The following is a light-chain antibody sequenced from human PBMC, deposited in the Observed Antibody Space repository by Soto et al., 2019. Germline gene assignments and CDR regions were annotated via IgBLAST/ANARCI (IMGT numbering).Light chain of an antibody. V-gene: IGKV3-15*01. CDR1: QSVSSN. CDR3: QQYDNWPPIT. CDR2: GAS. J-gene: IGKJ5*01. Sequence: EIVLTPSPATLSVSPVEGFTLSCRASQSVSSNLAWYQQKPGQAPRLLIYGASTRATGIPARFSGSGSGTEFTLTIRSLQSEDFALYYCQQYDNWPPITCGQGTRREIK.